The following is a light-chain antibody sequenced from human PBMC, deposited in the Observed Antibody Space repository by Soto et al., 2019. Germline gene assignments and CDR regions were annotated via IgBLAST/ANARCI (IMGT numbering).Light chain of an antibody. CDR1: SSNIGGNS. V-gene: IGLV1-51*01. CDR2: DDN. J-gene: IGLJ1*01. Sequence: QAVRTQPRSVSASPGQKVTISCSGSSSNIGGNSVSWYQQLPGTAPKLLIYDDNKRPSGIPDRFSGSKSGTSATLGITGFQTGDEADYYCGSWDSSLSAYVFGTGTKVTVL. CDR3: GSWDSSLSAYV.